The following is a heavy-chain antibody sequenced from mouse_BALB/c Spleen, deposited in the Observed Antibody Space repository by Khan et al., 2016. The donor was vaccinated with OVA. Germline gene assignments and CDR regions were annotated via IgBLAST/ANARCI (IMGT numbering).Heavy chain of an antibody. CDR1: GYTFTSYT. D-gene: IGHD2-14*01. J-gene: IGHJ3*01. CDR3: VRGGAYRRNDGWFAY. Sequence: QVQLKESGAELARPGASVKMSCKASGYTFTSYTIHWIKERPGQGLEWIGYINPSNGYTNYNQKFKDKATLTTDKSSTTAYLQLSSLTSDDSAVYNCVRGGAYRRNDGWFAYWGQGTLVTVSA. V-gene: IGHV1-4*01. CDR2: INPSNGYT.